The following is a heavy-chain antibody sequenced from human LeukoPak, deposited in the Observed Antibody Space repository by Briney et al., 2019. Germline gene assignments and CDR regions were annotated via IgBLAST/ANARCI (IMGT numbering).Heavy chain of an antibody. J-gene: IGHJ4*02. CDR3: ARWFPAMVRGVITYYFDY. Sequence: SVKVSCKASGGTFSSYAISWVRQAPGQGLEWMGGIIPIFGTANYAQKFQGRVTITADESTSTAYMELSSLRFEDTAVYYCARWFPAMVRGVITYYFDYWGQGTLVTVSS. V-gene: IGHV1-69*13. CDR2: IIPIFGTA. D-gene: IGHD3-10*01. CDR1: GGTFSSYA.